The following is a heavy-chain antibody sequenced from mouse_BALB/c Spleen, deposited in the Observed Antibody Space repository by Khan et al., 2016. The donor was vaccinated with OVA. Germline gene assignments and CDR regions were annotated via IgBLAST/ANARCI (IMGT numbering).Heavy chain of an antibody. CDR3: ARRGLRGDFDY. V-gene: IGHV1-7*01. J-gene: IGHJ2*01. CDR2: INPSTGYT. CDR1: GYTFINYW. D-gene: IGHD1-1*01. Sequence: QVRLQQSGAELAKPGASVKMSCKASGYTFINYWILWIKQRPGQGLEWIGYINPSTGYTEYNQNFKDKATLTADKSSSTAYMQLSSLTSEDSTGYYCARRGLRGDFDYWGQGTPLTGSS.